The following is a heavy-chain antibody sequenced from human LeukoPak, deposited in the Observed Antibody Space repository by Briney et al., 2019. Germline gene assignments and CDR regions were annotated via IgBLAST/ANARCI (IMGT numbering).Heavy chain of an antibody. CDR2: ISYDGSNE. J-gene: IGHJ4*02. Sequence: PGGSLRLSCAASGFTFTSSAMHWVRQAPGEGLEWVAVISYDGSNEYYADSVKGRFTISRDNSKNTLYLQMNSLRAEDTAVYYCARAIVGATNATGDYWGQGTLVTVSS. V-gene: IGHV3-30*04. D-gene: IGHD1-26*01. CDR1: GFTFTSSA. CDR3: ARAIVGATNATGDY.